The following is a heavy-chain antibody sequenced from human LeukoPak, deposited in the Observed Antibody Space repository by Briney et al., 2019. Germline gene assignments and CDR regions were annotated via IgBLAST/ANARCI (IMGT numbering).Heavy chain of an antibody. D-gene: IGHD3-16*02. CDR1: GGSFSGYY. CDR2: INHSGST. CDR3: ARGRGRDVWGSYRYTGAFDY. Sequence: PSETLSLTCAVYGGSFSGYYWSWIRQPPGKGLEWIGEINHSGSTNYNPSLKSRVIISVDTSKNQFSLKLSSVTAADTAVYYCARGRGRDVWGSYRYTGAFDYWGQGTLVTVSS. J-gene: IGHJ4*02. V-gene: IGHV4-34*01.